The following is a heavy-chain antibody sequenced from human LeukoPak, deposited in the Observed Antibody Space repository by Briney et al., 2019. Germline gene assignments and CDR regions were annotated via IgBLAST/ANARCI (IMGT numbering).Heavy chain of an antibody. J-gene: IGHJ5*02. Sequence: GSLRLSCVASGLSVSSNYMSWVRQAPGKGLEWIGYIYYSGSTNYNPSLKSRVTISVDTSKKQFSLKLTSVTAADTAVYYCARDSGSYPHWFAPWGQGTLVTVSS. CDR3: ARDSGSYPHWFAP. V-gene: IGHV4-59*02. D-gene: IGHD1-26*01. CDR2: IYYSGST. CDR1: GLSVSSNY.